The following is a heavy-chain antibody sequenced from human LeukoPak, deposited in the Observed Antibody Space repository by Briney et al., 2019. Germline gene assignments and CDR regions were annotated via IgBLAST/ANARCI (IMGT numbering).Heavy chain of an antibody. J-gene: IGHJ4*02. CDR3: ARERGWFGEFLFDY. CDR2: IYYSGST. Sequence: TPSETLSLTCTVSGGSISSYYWSWIRQPPGKGLEWIGYIYYSGSTNYNPSLKSRVTISVDTSKNQFSLKLSSVTAADTAVYYCARERGWFGEFLFDYWGQGTLVTVSS. V-gene: IGHV4-59*01. D-gene: IGHD3-10*01. CDR1: GGSISSYY.